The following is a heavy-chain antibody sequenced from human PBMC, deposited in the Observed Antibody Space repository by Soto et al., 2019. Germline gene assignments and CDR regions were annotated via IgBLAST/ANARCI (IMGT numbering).Heavy chain of an antibody. Sequence: GGSLRLSCAASGFTFSSYWMSWVRQAPGKGLEWVANIKQDGSEKYYADSVKGRFTISRDNSKNTLYLQTNSLRAEDTAVYYCARGRIAVAGTSGHYFDYRGQGTLVTVSS. V-gene: IGHV3-7*01. CDR2: IKQDGSEK. D-gene: IGHD6-19*01. J-gene: IGHJ4*02. CDR3: ARGRIAVAGTSGHYFDY. CDR1: GFTFSSYW.